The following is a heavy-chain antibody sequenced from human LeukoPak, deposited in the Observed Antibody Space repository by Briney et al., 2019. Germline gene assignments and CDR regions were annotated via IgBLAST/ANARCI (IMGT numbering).Heavy chain of an antibody. CDR2: ISYDGSNK. V-gene: IGHV3-30*03. CDR1: GITFSSYG. J-gene: IGHJ5*02. Sequence: PGGSLRLSCAASGITFSSYGMHWVRQAPGKGLEWVAVISYDGSNKYYADSVKGRFTISRDNSKNTLYLQMNSLRAEDTAVYYCARGTGWFDPWGQGTLVTVSS. CDR3: ARGTGWFDP. D-gene: IGHD1-14*01.